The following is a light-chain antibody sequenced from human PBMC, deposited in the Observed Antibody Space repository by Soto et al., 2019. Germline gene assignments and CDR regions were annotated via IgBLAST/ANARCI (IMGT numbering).Light chain of an antibody. CDR1: QRVSSSY. CDR3: QQDGTSPPWT. V-gene: IGKV3-20*01. Sequence: EIVLTQSPGTLSLSPGERATLSCRASQRVSSSYLAWYQQKVGQAPRLLIYAASSRATDVPDRFSGSGSGTDFTLTTSSLEPEDFAVYYCQQDGTSPPWTFGQGNKVEGK. CDR2: AAS. J-gene: IGKJ1*01.